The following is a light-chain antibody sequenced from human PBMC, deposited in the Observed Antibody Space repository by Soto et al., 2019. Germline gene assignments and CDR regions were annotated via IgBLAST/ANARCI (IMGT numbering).Light chain of an antibody. J-gene: IGKJ2*01. CDR3: LQDYNYPYT. CDR2: GAS. V-gene: IGKV1-6*01. Sequence: AIQMTQSPSSLSASVGDRVTITCRASQDIRKDLAWYQQKPGKAPQILIYGASTLQTGVASRFSGSGSATDCTLTSSSLQPEDSAAYYGLQDYNYPYTFGQGTKLDIK. CDR1: QDIRKD.